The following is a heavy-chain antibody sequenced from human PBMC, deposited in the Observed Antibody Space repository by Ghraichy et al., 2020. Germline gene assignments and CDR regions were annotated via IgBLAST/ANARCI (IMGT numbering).Heavy chain of an antibody. Sequence: GGSLRLSCAASGFTFSNYWMHWVRQAPGKGLVWVSRINSDGSVPYYADSVKGRFTISRDNAKNTLYLQLDSLTADDTAVYFCARYFGSGSYALDYWGQGTLVTVSS. CDR3: ARYFGSGSYALDY. D-gene: IGHD3-10*01. CDR2: INSDGSVP. CDR1: GFTFSNYW. J-gene: IGHJ4*02. V-gene: IGHV3-74*01.